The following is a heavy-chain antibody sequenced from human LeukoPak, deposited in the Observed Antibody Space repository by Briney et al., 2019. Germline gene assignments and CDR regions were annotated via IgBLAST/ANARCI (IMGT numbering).Heavy chain of an antibody. Sequence: SETLSLTCTVSGGSISSYYWSWIRQPPGKGLEYIGYIYYSGSTNYNPSLKSRVTISVDTSKNQFSLKLSSVTAADMAGYYCARLVRTYYYDSSGYYWDYWGQGTLVTVSS. J-gene: IGHJ4*02. CDR2: IYYSGST. CDR1: GGSISSYY. D-gene: IGHD3-22*01. CDR3: ARLVRTYYYDSSGYYWDY. V-gene: IGHV4-59*08.